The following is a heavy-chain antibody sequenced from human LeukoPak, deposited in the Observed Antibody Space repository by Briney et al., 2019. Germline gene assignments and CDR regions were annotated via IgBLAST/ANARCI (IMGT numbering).Heavy chain of an antibody. D-gene: IGHD3-16*02. V-gene: IGHV3-30*04. Sequence: GGSLRLSCAASGFTFSSYAMNWVRQAPGKGLEWVAVISYDGSNKYYADSVKGRFTISRDNSKNTLYLQMNSLRAEDTAVYYCARDRRTFGGVIWYYFDYWGQGTLVTVSS. CDR1: GFTFSSYA. J-gene: IGHJ4*02. CDR3: ARDRRTFGGVIWYYFDY. CDR2: ISYDGSNK.